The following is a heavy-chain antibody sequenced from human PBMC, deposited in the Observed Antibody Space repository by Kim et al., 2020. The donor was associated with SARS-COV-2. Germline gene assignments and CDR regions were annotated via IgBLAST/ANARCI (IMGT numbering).Heavy chain of an antibody. CDR2: ISSSGDST. CDR3: AKDRRSSVRGYAGYFDY. Sequence: GGSLRLSCAASGFTFSSYAMTWVRQAPGKGLEWVSGISSSGDSTWYADSVKGRFTISRDNSKNTLYLQMNSLRAEDTAVYYCAKDRRSSVRGYAGYFDYWGRGTLVTVSS. V-gene: IGHV3-23*01. CDR1: GFTFSSYA. D-gene: IGHD5-18*01. J-gene: IGHJ4*02.